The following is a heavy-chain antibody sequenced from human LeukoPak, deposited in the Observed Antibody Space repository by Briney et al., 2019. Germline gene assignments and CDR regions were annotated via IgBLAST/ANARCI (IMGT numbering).Heavy chain of an antibody. D-gene: IGHD1-14*01. J-gene: IGHJ6*03. CDR3: ARARPGYYMDV. CDR1: GFTFSSYE. V-gene: IGHV3-48*03. Sequence: GSLRLSCAASGFTFSSYEMNWVRQAPGKGLEWVSFISTSGSTKHYADSVKDRFTISRDNAKNSLYLQMNSLRAEDTAVYYCARARPGYYMDVWGNGTTVTVSS. CDR2: ISTSGSTK.